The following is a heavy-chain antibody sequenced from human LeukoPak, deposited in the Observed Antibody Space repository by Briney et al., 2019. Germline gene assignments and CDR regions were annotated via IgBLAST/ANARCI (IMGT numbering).Heavy chain of an antibody. CDR1: GFTVSSNY. CDR3: ARDRLIGFSSSWYGDYYYGMDV. CDR2: IYSGRST. D-gene: IGHD6-13*01. V-gene: IGHV3-66*01. Sequence: PGGSLRLSCAASGFTVSSNYMSWVRQAPGKGLEWVSVIYSGRSTYYADSVKGRFTISRDNSKNTLYLQMNSLRAEDTAVYYCARDRLIGFSSSWYGDYYYGMDVWGQGTTVTVSS. J-gene: IGHJ6*02.